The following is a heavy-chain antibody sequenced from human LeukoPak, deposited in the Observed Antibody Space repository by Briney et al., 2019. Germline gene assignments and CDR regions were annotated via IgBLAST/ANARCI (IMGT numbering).Heavy chain of an antibody. CDR2: ISYSGYI. CDR1: GGSISPSY. V-gene: IGHV4-59*01. D-gene: IGHD2-8*02. J-gene: IGHJ4*02. CDR3: ARSLVLDPMDFWGYYFDY. Sequence: SETLSLTCTVSGGSISPSYWNWIRQPPGKGLEWIGYISYSGYINYNPSLESRVTISVDTSKNQFSLKLSYVTAADTAVYYCARSLVLDPMDFWGYYFDYWGQGALVTVYS.